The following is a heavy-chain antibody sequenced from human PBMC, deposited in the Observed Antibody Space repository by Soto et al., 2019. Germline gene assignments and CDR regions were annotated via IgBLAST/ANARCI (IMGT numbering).Heavy chain of an antibody. J-gene: IGHJ3*02. D-gene: IGHD3-3*01. CDR1: GYTFTSYG. Sequence: QVQLVQSGAEVKKPGASVKVSCKASGYTFTSYGISWVRQAPGQGLEWMGWISAYNGNTNYAQKLQGRVTMTTDTSTSTAYMELRSLRSDDTAVYYCARDSVSYYDFWSGYYGVAFDIWGQGTMFTVSS. CDR3: ARDSVSYYDFWSGYYGVAFDI. CDR2: ISAYNGNT. V-gene: IGHV1-18*01.